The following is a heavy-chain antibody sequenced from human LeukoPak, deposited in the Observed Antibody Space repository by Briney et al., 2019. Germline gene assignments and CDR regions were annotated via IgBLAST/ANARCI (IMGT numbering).Heavy chain of an antibody. CDR3: ARVRRFSKNYMDV. Sequence: AASVKVSCKASGYTLTGYYMHWVRQAPGQGLEWMGWINPNSGGTNYAQKFQGRVTMTRDTSISTAYMELSRLRSDDTAVYYCARVRRFSKNYMDVWGKGTTVTVSS. CDR1: GYTLTGYY. CDR2: INPNSGGT. J-gene: IGHJ6*03. V-gene: IGHV1-2*02. D-gene: IGHD3-3*01.